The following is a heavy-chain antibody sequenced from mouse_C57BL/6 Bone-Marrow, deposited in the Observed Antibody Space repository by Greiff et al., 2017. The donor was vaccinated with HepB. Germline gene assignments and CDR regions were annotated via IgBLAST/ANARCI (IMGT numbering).Heavy chain of an antibody. CDR3: AREDWDWYFDV. J-gene: IGHJ1*03. V-gene: IGHV1-52*01. D-gene: IGHD4-1*01. CDR2: IDPSDSET. Sequence: QVQLQQPGAELVRPGSSVKLSCKASGYTFTSYWMHWVKQRPLQGLEWIGNIDPSDSETHYNQKFKDKATLTVDKSSSTAYMQLSSLTSEDSAVYYCAREDWDWYFDVWGTGTTVTVSS. CDR1: GYTFTSYW.